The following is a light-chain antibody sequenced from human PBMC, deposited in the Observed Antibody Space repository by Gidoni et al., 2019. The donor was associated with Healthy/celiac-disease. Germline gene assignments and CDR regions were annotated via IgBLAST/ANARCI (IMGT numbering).Light chain of an antibody. CDR3: SSYASSSTPYV. J-gene: IGLJ1*01. Sequence: QSALTQPASVSGSPGQSITIYCTGTSSDVGGYNYVSWYQQHPRKAPKLMIYDVSNRPSGVSNRFSGSKSGNTASLTISGLQAEDEADYYCSSYASSSTPYVVGTGTKVTVL. CDR2: DVS. CDR1: SSDVGGYNY. V-gene: IGLV2-14*01.